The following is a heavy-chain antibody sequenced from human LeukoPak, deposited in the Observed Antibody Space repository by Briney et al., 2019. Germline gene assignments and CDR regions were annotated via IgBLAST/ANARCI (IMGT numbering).Heavy chain of an antibody. CDR3: ARDLSNIVVVPKAALSY. D-gene: IGHD2-2*01. J-gene: IGHJ4*02. CDR2: IIPILGIA. V-gene: IGHV1-69*04. Sequence: ASVKVSCKASGGTFSSYTISWVRQAPGQGLEWMGRIIPILGIANYAQKFQGRVTITADTSTTTASMELRSLRSDDTATYYCARDLSNIVVVPKAALSYWGQGTLVTVSS. CDR1: GGTFSSYT.